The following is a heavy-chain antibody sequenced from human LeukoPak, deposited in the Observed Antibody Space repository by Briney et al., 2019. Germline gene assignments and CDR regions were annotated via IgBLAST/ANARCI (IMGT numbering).Heavy chain of an antibody. CDR1: GFTFSSYW. Sequence: PGGSLRLSCAASGFTFSSYWMSWVRQTPGKGLEWVANIKQDGSEQYYVDSMTGRFTVSRDNAKNSLSLQLNSLSAGDTAVYYCARNSGWSVDYWGQGALVTVSS. D-gene: IGHD6-19*01. V-gene: IGHV3-7*01. CDR2: IKQDGSEQ. J-gene: IGHJ4*02. CDR3: ARNSGWSVDY.